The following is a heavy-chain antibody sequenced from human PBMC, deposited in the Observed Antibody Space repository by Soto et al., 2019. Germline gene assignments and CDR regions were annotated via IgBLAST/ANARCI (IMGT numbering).Heavy chain of an antibody. Sequence: QVQLVESGGGVVQPGRSLRLSCAASGFTFSSYGMHWVRQAPGKGLEWVVVISYDGSNKYQADSVKGRFTISRDNSKNTLYLQMNSLRAEDTAVYYCAKGYYDSSGSYGMDVWGQGTTVTVSS. CDR2: ISYDGSNK. CDR3: AKGYYDSSGSYGMDV. J-gene: IGHJ6*02. V-gene: IGHV3-30*18. CDR1: GFTFSSYG. D-gene: IGHD3-22*01.